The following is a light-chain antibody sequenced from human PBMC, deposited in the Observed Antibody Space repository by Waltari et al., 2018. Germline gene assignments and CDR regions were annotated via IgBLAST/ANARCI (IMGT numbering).Light chain of an antibody. CDR3: CSYGGSSWV. J-gene: IGLJ3*02. V-gene: IGLV2-11*01. Sequence: QSALTQPRPVSGSPGQSVTISCTGTSSDVGGYNYVSWYQHLPGKAPKLIIYDVTKWPSGVPDRFSGSKSGNTASLTISGLLGEDEADYYCCSYGGSSWVFGGGTKLTVL. CDR1: SSDVGGYNY. CDR2: DVT.